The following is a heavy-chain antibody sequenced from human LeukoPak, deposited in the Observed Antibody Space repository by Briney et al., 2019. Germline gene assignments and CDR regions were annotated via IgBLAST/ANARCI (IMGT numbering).Heavy chain of an antibody. D-gene: IGHD1-26*01. Sequence: PGGSLRLSCTASGFTFGDYAMSWVRQAPGKGLEWVSIIYSGGSTFYADSVKGRFTISRDNSKNTLYLQTNSLRAEDTAVYYCARGGSYLSAFDIWGQGTMVTVSS. CDR2: IYSGGST. CDR1: GFTFGDYA. CDR3: ARGGSYLSAFDI. J-gene: IGHJ3*02. V-gene: IGHV3-53*01.